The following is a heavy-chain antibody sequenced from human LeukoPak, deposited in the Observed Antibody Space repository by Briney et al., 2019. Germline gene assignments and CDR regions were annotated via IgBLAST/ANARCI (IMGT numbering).Heavy chain of an antibody. V-gene: IGHV4-4*02. CDR3: ARGPPIDY. CDR1: GGSVSSSYR. J-gene: IGHJ4*02. CDR2: IYHSGST. Sequence: SETLSLTCGVSGGSVSSSYRWSWVRQPPGKGLEWIGGIYHSGSTNYNPSLKSRVTMSVDTSKNQFSLNLSSVTAADTAVYYCARGPPIDYWGQGTLVTVSS.